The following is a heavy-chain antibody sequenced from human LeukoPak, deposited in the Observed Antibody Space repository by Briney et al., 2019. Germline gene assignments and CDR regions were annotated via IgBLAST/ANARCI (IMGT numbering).Heavy chain of an antibody. Sequence: PGGSLRLSCAASGFTFSSYGMHWVRQAPGKGLEWVAVISYDGSNKYYADSVKGRFTISRDNSKNTLYLQMNSLRAEDTAVYYCAKERGRGLLQPAGYFQHWGQGTLVTVSS. J-gene: IGHJ1*01. CDR3: AKERGRGLLQPAGYFQH. CDR2: ISYDGSNK. V-gene: IGHV3-30*18. D-gene: IGHD2-21*02. CDR1: GFTFSSYG.